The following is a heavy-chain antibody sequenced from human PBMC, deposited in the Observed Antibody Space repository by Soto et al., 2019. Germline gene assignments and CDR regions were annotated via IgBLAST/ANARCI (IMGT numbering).Heavy chain of an antibody. D-gene: IGHD4-17*01. CDR3: ATLYGDPYYFYYYYMDV. V-gene: IGHV3-66*01. CDR2: IYSGGST. CDR1: GFTVSSNY. J-gene: IGHJ6*03. Sequence: GGSLRLSCAASGFTVSSNYMSWVRQAPGKGLEWVSVIYSGGSTYYADCVKGRFTISRYNSKNTLYLQMNSVRAEDTAVYYCATLYGDPYYFYYYYMDVWGKGTTVTVSS.